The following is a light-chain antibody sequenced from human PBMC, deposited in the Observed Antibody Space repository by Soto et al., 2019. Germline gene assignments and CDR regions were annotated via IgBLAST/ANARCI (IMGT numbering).Light chain of an antibody. J-gene: IGKJ2*01. Sequence: DIPMTQSPSSLSASVGDRVTITCRASQSISSYLIWYQQKPGKAPKLLIYAASSLQSGVPSRFSGSGSGTDFTLTISSLQPEDFATYYCQQSYSTPYTFGQGTKLEIK. CDR3: QQSYSTPYT. CDR1: QSISSY. CDR2: AAS. V-gene: IGKV1-39*01.